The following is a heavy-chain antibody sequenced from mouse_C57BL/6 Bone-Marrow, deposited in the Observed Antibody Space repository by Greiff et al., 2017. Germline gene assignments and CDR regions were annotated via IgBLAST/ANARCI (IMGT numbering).Heavy chain of an antibody. CDR3: ARERGITTVVADYDAMDY. Sequence: QVQLQQSGPELVKPGASVKISCKASGYAFSSSWMNWVKQRPGKGLEWIGRIYPGDGDTNYNGKVKGKATLTADKSSSTAYMQLSSLTSEDSAVYFCARERGITTVVADYDAMDYWGQGTSVTVSS. CDR2: IYPGDGDT. CDR1: GYAFSSSW. J-gene: IGHJ4*01. V-gene: IGHV1-82*01. D-gene: IGHD1-1*01.